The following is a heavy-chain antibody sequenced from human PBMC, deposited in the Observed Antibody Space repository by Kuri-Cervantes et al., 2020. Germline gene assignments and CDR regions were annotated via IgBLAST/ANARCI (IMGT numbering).Heavy chain of an antibody. CDR2: IYHSGST. J-gene: IGHJ4*02. Sequence: SETLSLTCAVSGGSISSSNWWSWVRQPPGKGLEWIGEIYHSGSTNYNPSLKSRVTISVDTSKNQFSLKLSSVTAADTAVYYCARGELTTVTFDYWGQGTLVTVSS. V-gene: IGHV4-4*02. D-gene: IGHD4-17*01. CDR1: GGSISSSNW. CDR3: ARGELTTVTFDY.